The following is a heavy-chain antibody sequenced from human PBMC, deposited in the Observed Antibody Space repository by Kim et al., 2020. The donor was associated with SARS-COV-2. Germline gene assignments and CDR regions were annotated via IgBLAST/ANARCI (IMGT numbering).Heavy chain of an antibody. CDR3: ARRASYSDTSGHFDY. J-gene: IGHJ4*01. Sequence: ASVKVSCKTSGYTFTDYSIVWVRQAPRQGLEWMGWVSSNNGATTVAQKVQGRVIMTTDTATTTAYLELRGLRSDDTAVYYCARRASYSDTSGHFDYWGQGTLVTVSS. V-gene: IGHV1-18*04. CDR2: VSSNNGAT. D-gene: IGHD3-10*01. CDR1: GYTFTDYS.